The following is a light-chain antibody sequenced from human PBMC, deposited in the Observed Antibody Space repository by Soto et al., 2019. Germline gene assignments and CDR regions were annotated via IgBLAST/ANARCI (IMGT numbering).Light chain of an antibody. CDR2: SAS. CDR3: QQYGSSPIT. CDR1: GSVGGSY. J-gene: IGKJ5*01. Sequence: EIVLTQSPGTLSFSPGERVTLSCRPSGSVGGSYLAWYQQKPGQAPRVLIYSASLRATGIPDRFSGSGSGTDFSLTISRLEPEDFAVYYCQQYGSSPITFGQGTRLEIK. V-gene: IGKV3-20*01.